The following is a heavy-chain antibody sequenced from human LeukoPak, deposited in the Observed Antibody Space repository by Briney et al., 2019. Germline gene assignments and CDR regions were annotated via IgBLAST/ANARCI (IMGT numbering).Heavy chain of an antibody. CDR3: ARGDDFSGDH. D-gene: IGHD1-1*01. CDR2: IHPEGNEK. J-gene: IGHJ4*02. V-gene: IGHV3-7*04. CDR1: GFTFSDFW. Sequence: QPGGSLRLSCAISGFTFSDFWMSWVRQAPGRGLEWVANIHPEGNEKYHLESVKGRFTISRDNINNLLFLQMNALRVEDTAIYYCARGDDFSGDHWGQGTLVTVSS.